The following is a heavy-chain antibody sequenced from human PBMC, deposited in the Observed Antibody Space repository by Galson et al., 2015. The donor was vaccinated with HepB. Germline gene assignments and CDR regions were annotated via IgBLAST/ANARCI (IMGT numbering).Heavy chain of an antibody. V-gene: IGHV3-73*01. J-gene: IGHJ3*02. CDR2: IRSKPNNYAT. D-gene: IGHD3-3*01. CDR3: TPSITIFGSI. CDR1: GFTFSGSA. Sequence: SLRLSCAASGFTFSGSAMHWVRQASGKGLEWVGRIRSKPNNYATAYAASVKGRFTISRDDSKNTAYLQMNSLKTEDTAVYYCTPSITIFGSIWGQGTMVTVSS.